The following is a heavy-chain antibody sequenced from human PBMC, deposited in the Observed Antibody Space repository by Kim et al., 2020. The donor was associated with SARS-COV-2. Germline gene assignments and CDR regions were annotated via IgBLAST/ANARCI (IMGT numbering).Heavy chain of an antibody. V-gene: IGHV1-3*01. CDR1: GYTFTIYG. CDR3: GGGSSRWPYWYLDL. Sequence: ASVKVSCKTFGYTFTIYGMHWLRQAPGQRLEWMGWINAGNGNTKYSQKFQGRVTITGDTTASTSNMQLSSRRSETTAVYYWGGGSSRWPYWYLDLWRRG. D-gene: IGHD6-13*01. J-gene: IGHJ2*01. CDR2: INAGNGNT.